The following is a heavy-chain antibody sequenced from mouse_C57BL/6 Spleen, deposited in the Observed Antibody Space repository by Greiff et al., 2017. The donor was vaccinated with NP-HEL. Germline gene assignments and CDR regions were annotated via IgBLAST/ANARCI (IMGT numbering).Heavy chain of an antibody. D-gene: IGHD4-1*01. J-gene: IGHJ2*01. V-gene: IGHV1-15*01. CDR1: GYTFTDYE. Sequence: QVQLKESGAELVRPGASVTLSCKASGYTFTDYEMHWVKQTPVHGLEWIGAIDPETGGTAYNQKFKGKAILTADKSSSTAYMELRSLTSEDSAVYYCTRSPWDRYFDYWGQGTTLTVSS. CDR2: IDPETGGT. CDR3: TRSPWDRYFDY.